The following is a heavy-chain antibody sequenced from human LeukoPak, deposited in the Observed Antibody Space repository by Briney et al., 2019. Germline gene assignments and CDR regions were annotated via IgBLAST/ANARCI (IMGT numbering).Heavy chain of an antibody. CDR1: GGTFSSYA. V-gene: IGHV1-69*13. CDR3: ATDVGAQMGAFDI. J-gene: IGHJ3*02. CDR2: IIPIFGTA. D-gene: IGHD1-26*01. Sequence: EASVKVSCKASGGTFSSYAISWVRQAPGQELEGMGGIIPIFGTANYAQKFQGRVTITADESTSTAYMELSSLRSEDTAVYYCATDVGAQMGAFDIWGQGTMVTVSS.